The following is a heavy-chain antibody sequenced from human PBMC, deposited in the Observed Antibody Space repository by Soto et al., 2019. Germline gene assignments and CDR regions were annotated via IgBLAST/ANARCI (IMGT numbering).Heavy chain of an antibody. Sequence: EVQLVESGGGLVQPGGSLRLSCAASGFTFSSYWMSWVRQAPGKGLEWVANIKQDGSEKYYVDSVKGRFTISRDNAKNSLYLQMNSLRAEDTAVYYCARDSGNSGGAAAVSDYWGQGTLVTVSS. CDR1: GFTFSSYW. J-gene: IGHJ4*02. D-gene: IGHD6-13*01. CDR2: IKQDGSEK. V-gene: IGHV3-7*01. CDR3: ARDSGNSGGAAAVSDY.